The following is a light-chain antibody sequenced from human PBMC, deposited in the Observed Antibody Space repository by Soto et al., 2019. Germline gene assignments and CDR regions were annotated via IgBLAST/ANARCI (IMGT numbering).Light chain of an antibody. CDR1: QSVSSY. J-gene: IGKJ5*01. CDR3: QQRSNWPPIT. CDR2: DAS. Sequence: EIVLTQSQATLSLSPGERATLSCRASQSVSSYLAWYQQKPRHAPKLLIYDASNRATGIPARFSGSGSGTDFTLTISSLEPEDFAVYYCQQRSNWPPITFGQGTRLEIK. V-gene: IGKV3-11*01.